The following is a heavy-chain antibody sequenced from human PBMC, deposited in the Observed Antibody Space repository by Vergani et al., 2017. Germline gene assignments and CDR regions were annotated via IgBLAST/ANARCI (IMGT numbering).Heavy chain of an antibody. D-gene: IGHD6-13*01. J-gene: IGHJ3*02. V-gene: IGHV3-74*03. Sequence: EVQLVESGGGSVQSGGSLRLSCVASGFSFNTYWMHWVRQVPGKGLMWVARIDEYGNRATYGDFETGRFTISRDNAKNTVFLQMNSLRTEDTAVYYCTSCLTYSSSRYDAFDIWGQGAMVTVSA. CDR2: IDEYGNRA. CDR3: TSCLTYSSSRYDAFDI. CDR1: GFSFNTYW.